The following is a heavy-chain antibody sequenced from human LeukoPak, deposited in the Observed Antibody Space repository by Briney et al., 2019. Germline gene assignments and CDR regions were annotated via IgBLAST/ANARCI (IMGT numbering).Heavy chain of an antibody. D-gene: IGHD4-17*01. CDR3: ARGLAYDYGMDY. V-gene: IGHV3-20*04. Sequence: GGSLRLSCAASGFTFAHFDVIWVRQAPGKGLERVSGINWDGGSTGYADSVKGRFTISRDNAKNSLYLQMNSLRAEDTAFYYCARGLAYDYGMDYWGQGTLVTVSS. CDR1: GFTFAHFD. J-gene: IGHJ4*02. CDR2: INWDGGST.